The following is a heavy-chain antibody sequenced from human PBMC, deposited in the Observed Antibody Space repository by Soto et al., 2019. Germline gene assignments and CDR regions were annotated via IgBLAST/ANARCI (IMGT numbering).Heavy chain of an antibody. CDR1: GYTFTGYY. J-gene: IGHJ4*02. D-gene: IGHD3-9*01. Sequence: GASVKVSCKASGYTFTGYYMHWVRQAPGQGLEWMGWINPNSGGTNYAQKFQGWVTMTRDTSISTAYMELSRLRSDDTAVYYCARGESSHFDWLLSSLDYWGQGTLVTVSS. CDR3: ARGESSHFDWLLSSLDY. V-gene: IGHV1-2*04. CDR2: INPNSGGT.